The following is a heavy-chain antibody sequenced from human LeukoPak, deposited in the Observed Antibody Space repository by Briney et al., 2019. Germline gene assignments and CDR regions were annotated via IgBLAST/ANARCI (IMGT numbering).Heavy chain of an antibody. J-gene: IGHJ5*02. CDR2: INSDGSST. D-gene: IGHD3-10*01. CDR1: GFTFSSYW. Sequence: GGSLRLSCAASGFTFSSYWMHWVRHAPGKGLVWVSRINSDGSSTSYADSVKGRFTISRDNAKNTLYLQMNSLRAEDTAVYYCARSNVLLWFGELGSDWFDPWGQGTLVTVSS. V-gene: IGHV3-74*01. CDR3: ARSNVLLWFGELGSDWFDP.